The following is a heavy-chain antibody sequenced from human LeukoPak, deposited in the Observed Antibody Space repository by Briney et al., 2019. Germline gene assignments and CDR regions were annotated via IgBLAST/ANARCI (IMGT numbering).Heavy chain of an antibody. CDR1: GFTFSSYG. V-gene: IGHV3-30*18. CDR2: ISYDGSNK. D-gene: IGHD6-19*01. Sequence: PGGSLRLSCAASGFTFSSYGMHWVRQAPGKGLEWVAVISYDGSNKYYADSVKGRFTISRDNSKNTLYLQMNSLRAEDTAAYYCAKTADSSGWYYYYYGMDVWGQGTTVTVSS. CDR3: AKTADSSGWYYYYYGMDV. J-gene: IGHJ6*02.